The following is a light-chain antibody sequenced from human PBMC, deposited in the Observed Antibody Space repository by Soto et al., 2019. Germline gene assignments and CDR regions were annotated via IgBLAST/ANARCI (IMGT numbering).Light chain of an antibody. V-gene: IGLV1-44*01. Sequence: QPVLTQPPSASGTPGQRVTISCSGSSSNIGSNSVNWYHQVAGTAPKLLIHSDNQRPSGVPDRFSGSKSGTSASLAISGLQSGDEADYYCSSFVGSPVVFGGGTKLTVL. CDR1: SSNIGSNS. CDR2: SDN. J-gene: IGLJ2*01. CDR3: SSFVGSPVV.